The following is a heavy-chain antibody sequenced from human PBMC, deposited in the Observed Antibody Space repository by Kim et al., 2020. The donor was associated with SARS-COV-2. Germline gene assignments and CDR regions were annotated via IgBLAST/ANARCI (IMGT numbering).Heavy chain of an antibody. J-gene: IGHJ4*02. V-gene: IGHV3-9*01. Sequence: GGSLRLSCAASGFTFDDYAMHWVRQAPGKGLEWVSGISWNSGSIGYADSVKGRFTISRDNAKNSLYLQMNSLRAEDTALYYCAKDMEPLGELLYGNDYWGEGTLV. CDR3: AKDMEPLGELLYGNDY. CDR1: GFTFDDYA. D-gene: IGHD3-10*01. CDR2: ISWNSGSI.